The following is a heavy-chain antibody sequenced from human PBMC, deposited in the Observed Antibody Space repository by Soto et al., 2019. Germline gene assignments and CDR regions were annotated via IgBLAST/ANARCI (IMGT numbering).Heavy chain of an antibody. CDR3: ARSELGSGTFDY. CDR2: IYYSGST. CDR1: GGSISSGGYY. J-gene: IGHJ4*02. D-gene: IGHD2-15*01. Sequence: SETLSLTCTVSGGSISSGGYYWSWIRQHPGKGLEWIGYIYYSGSTYYNPSLKSRVTISVDTSKNQFSLKLSSVTAADTAVYYCARSELGSGTFDYWGQGTLVTVS. V-gene: IGHV4-31*03.